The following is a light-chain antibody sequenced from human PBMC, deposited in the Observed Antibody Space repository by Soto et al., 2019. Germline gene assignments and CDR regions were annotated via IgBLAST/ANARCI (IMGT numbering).Light chain of an antibody. CDR2: AAS. V-gene: IGKV1-12*01. CDR1: QDISSW. CDR3: QQSNSFPYT. J-gene: IGKJ2*01. Sequence: DIQMTQSPSSVSASVGDRVTITCRASQDISSWLAWYQQKPGKAPKLLIYAASSLQSGVPSRFSGSGSGTEFTLTISSLQPEDSAAYYCQQSNSFPYTFGQGTKLDIK.